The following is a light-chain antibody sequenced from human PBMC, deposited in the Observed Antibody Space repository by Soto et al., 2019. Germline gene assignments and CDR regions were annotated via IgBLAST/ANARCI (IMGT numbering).Light chain of an antibody. J-gene: IGKJ1*01. CDR3: QRYDSFRT. CDR2: KAS. CDR1: QSISIW. V-gene: IGKV1-5*03. Sequence: DIQMTQSPSTLSASVGDRVTITCRASQSISIWLAWYQQKPGKAPKILIYKASSLESGVPSRFSGSASGTEFTLTISSLQPDDFATYYCQRYDSFRTFGQGTTVEIK.